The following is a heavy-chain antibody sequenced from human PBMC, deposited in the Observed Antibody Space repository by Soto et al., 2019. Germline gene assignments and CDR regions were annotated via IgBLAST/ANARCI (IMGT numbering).Heavy chain of an antibody. CDR1: GFTFSSYG. Sequence: SLRLSWAASGFTFSSYGMQWVRQAPGQGLEWVAVISYDGSNKYYADSVKGRFTISRDNSKNTLYLQMNSLRAEDTAVYYCAKDIVLMVYAIRGIDYWGQGTLVTVSS. J-gene: IGHJ4*02. CDR2: ISYDGSNK. CDR3: AKDIVLMVYAIRGIDY. V-gene: IGHV3-30*18. D-gene: IGHD2-8*01.